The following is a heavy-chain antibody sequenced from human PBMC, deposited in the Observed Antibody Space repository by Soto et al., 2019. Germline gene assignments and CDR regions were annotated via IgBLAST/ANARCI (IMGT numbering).Heavy chain of an antibody. Sequence: PGGSLRLSCGTSGFIFSAHWMAWVRQAPGKGLEWVASINQDGSETNFVDSVKGRFTISRDNARNSVYLQMNRLRAEDTAVYYCARALVNGGDYWGQGTLVTVSS. CDR2: INQDGSET. CDR3: ARALVNGGDY. V-gene: IGHV3-7*01. J-gene: IGHJ4*02. CDR1: GFIFSAHW. D-gene: IGHD2-8*02.